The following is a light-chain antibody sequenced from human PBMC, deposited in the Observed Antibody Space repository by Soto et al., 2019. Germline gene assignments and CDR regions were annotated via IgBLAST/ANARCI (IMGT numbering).Light chain of an antibody. CDR1: SSDVGSYNR. CDR2: EVS. V-gene: IGLV2-18*02. CDR3: NSYTGSSTYV. Sequence: QSALTQPPSVSGFPGQSVAISCTGTSSDVGSYNRVSWYQQPPGAAPKLMIYEVSNRPSGVPDRFSGSKSGNTASLTISGLQAEDEADYYCNSYTGSSTYVFGTGTKVTV. J-gene: IGLJ1*01.